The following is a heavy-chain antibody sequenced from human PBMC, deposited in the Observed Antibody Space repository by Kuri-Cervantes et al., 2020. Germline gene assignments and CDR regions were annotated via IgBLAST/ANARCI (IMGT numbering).Heavy chain of an antibody. V-gene: IGHV1-18*01. CDR1: GYTFTSYA. CDR3: ARNGGLTYYDFWSGSPDSQYYYMDV. J-gene: IGHJ6*03. Sequence: ASVKVSCKASGYTFTSYAISWVRQAPGQGLEWMGWISAYNGNINYAQKLQGRVTMTTDTSTSTAYMELSSLRSEDTAVYYCARNGGLTYYDFWSGSPDSQYYYMDVWGKGTTVTVSS. D-gene: IGHD3-3*01. CDR2: ISAYNGNI.